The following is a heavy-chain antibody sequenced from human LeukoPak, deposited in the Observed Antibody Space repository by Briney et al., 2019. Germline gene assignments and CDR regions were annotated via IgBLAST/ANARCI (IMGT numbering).Heavy chain of an antibody. CDR2: IYYSGST. Sequence: SETLSLTCTVSGGSLSSSSYYWGWIRQPPGKGLEWIGYIYYSGSTNYNPSLKSRVTITVDTSKNQFSLKLSSVTAADTAVYYCARSHYDFWSGSGMFDYWGQGTLVTVSS. CDR1: GGSLSSSSYY. D-gene: IGHD3-3*01. V-gene: IGHV4-61*01. J-gene: IGHJ4*02. CDR3: ARSHYDFWSGSGMFDY.